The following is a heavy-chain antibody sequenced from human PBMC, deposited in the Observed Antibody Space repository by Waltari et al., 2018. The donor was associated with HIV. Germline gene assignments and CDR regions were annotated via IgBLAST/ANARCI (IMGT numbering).Heavy chain of an antibody. CDR2: IYSGGST. Sequence: EVQLVESGGGLIQPGGSLRLSCAASGFPVSSNYMTWVRQAPGKGLEWVSVIYSGGSTYYADSVKGRFTISRDNSKNTLYLQMNSLRAEDTAVYYCASNYYDSSGRRFDYWGQGTLVTVSS. J-gene: IGHJ4*02. CDR1: GFPVSSNY. CDR3: ASNYYDSSGRRFDY. V-gene: IGHV3-53*01. D-gene: IGHD3-22*01.